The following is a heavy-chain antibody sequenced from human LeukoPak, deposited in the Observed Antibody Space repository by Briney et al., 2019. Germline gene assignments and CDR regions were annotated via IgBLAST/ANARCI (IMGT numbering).Heavy chain of an antibody. Sequence: ASVKVSCKASGYTFTSCDINWVRQATGQGLEWMGWMNPNSGNTGYAQKFQGRVTITRNTSISTAYMELSSLRSEDTAVYYCAREGRKSDAFDIWGQGTMVTVSS. V-gene: IGHV1-8*03. D-gene: IGHD1-14*01. CDR1: GYTFTSCD. CDR2: MNPNSGNT. J-gene: IGHJ3*02. CDR3: AREGRKSDAFDI.